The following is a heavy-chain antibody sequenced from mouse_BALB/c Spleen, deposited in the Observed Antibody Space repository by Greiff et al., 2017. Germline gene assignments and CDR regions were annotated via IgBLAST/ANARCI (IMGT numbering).Heavy chain of an antibody. J-gene: IGHJ3*01. D-gene: IGHD1-1*01. CDR3: ARGENYGSSYGFAY. CDR2: ISYDGSN. V-gene: IGHV3-6*02. Sequence: EVQRVESGPGLVKPSQSLSLTCSVTGYSITSGYYWNWIRQFPGNKLEWMGYISYDGSNNYNPSLKNRISITRDTSKNQFFLKLNSVTTEDTATYYCARGENYGSSYGFAYWGQGTLVTVSA. CDR1: GYSITSGYY.